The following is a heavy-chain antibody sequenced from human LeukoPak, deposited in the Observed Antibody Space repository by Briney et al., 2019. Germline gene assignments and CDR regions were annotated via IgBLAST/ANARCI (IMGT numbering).Heavy chain of an antibody. CDR3: ARSGYYDILTGYSCFDP. CDR1: GFTFSSYS. CDR2: ISSSSSYI. J-gene: IGHJ5*02. D-gene: IGHD3-9*01. V-gene: IGHV3-21*01. Sequence: PGGSLRLSRAASGFTFSSYSMNWVRQAPGKGLEWVSSISSSSSYIYYADSVKGRFTISRDNAKNSLYLQMNSLRAEDTAVYYCARSGYYDILTGYSCFDPWGQGTLVTVSS.